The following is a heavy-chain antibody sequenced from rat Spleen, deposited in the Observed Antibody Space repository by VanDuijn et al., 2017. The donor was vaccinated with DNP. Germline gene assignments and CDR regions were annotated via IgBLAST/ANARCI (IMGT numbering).Heavy chain of an antibody. CDR1: GFTFRNYG. CDR2: ISTDGGVT. D-gene: IGHD1-2*01. CDR3: ARTSSYIFEY. V-gene: IGHV5S14*01. J-gene: IGHJ2*01. Sequence: EVQLVESGGGLVQPGRSLKLACAASGFTFRNYGMAWVRQTPTKGLQWVASISTDGGVTYYRDSVKGRFTISRDNAKNTQYLQMDSLRSEDTATYYCARTSSYIFEYWGQGVMVTVSS.